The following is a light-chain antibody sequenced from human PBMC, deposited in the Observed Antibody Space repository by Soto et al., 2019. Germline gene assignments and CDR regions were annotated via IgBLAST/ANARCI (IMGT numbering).Light chain of an antibody. Sequence: QSALTQPPSASGSPGQSVTISCTGSSSDVGGYNYVSWYQQHPGKAPKLMIYEVTKRPSGVPDRFSGSKSGNTASLTVSGLQPEDEADYYCSSHADSYNWVFGGGNKLTVL. CDR2: EVT. CDR3: SSHADSYNWV. CDR1: SSDVGGYNY. J-gene: IGLJ3*02. V-gene: IGLV2-8*01.